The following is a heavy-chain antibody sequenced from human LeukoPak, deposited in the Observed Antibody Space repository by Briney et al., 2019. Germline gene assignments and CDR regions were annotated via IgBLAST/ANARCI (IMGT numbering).Heavy chain of an antibody. Sequence: GGSLRLSCAASGFAFNIYAMNWVRQAPGKGLEWVSYISSGGTTIYYADSVKGRFTISRDNAKNSLYLQMNNLRAEDTAVYYCASARLYSSSWYCYFDYWGRGTLVTVSS. V-gene: IGHV3-48*03. CDR1: GFAFNIYA. CDR2: ISSGGTTI. D-gene: IGHD6-13*01. CDR3: ASARLYSSSWYCYFDY. J-gene: IGHJ4*02.